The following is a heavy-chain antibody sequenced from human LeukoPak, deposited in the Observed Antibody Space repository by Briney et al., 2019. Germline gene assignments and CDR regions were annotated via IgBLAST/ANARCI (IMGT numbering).Heavy chain of an antibody. J-gene: IGHJ3*02. CDR3: TTDGLSSGWYGFHAFDI. D-gene: IGHD6-19*01. V-gene: IGHV3-15*01. CDR2: IKSKTDGGTP. CDR1: GFTFNNAW. Sequence: GGSLRLSCAASGFTFNNAWMNWVRQAPGKGLEWVGRIKSKTDGGTPDYAAPVKGRFTISRDDSKHTLYLQMNSLKTEDTAVYYCTTDGLSSGWYGFHAFDIWGQGTMVTVSS.